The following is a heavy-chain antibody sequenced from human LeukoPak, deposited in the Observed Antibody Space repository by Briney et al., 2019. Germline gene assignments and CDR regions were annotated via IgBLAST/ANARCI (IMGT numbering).Heavy chain of an antibody. Sequence: GGSLRLSCAASGFTFSSYSMNWVRQAPGKGLEWVSSISSSSSYIYYADSVKGRFTISRDNAKNSLYLQMNSLRAEDTAVYYCARENSDCSGGSCYSDAFDIWGQGTMATVSS. V-gene: IGHV3-21*01. CDR2: ISSSSSYI. CDR1: GFTFSSYS. D-gene: IGHD2-15*01. J-gene: IGHJ3*02. CDR3: ARENSDCSGGSCYSDAFDI.